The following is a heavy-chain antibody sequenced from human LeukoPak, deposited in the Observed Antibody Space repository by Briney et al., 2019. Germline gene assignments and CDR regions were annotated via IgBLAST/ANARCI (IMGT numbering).Heavy chain of an antibody. V-gene: IGHV5-51*01. J-gene: IGHJ4*02. D-gene: IGHD2-2*01. Sequence: GESLKISCKGSGYSFASYWIAWVRQMPGKGLEWMGGIYPGNSDITYSPSFQGQVTISADKSVSTAYLHWNSLKASDTAIYYCARHLSSISSCPNYWGQGTLVTVSS. CDR1: GYSFASYW. CDR3: ARHLSSISSCPNY. CDR2: IYPGNSDI.